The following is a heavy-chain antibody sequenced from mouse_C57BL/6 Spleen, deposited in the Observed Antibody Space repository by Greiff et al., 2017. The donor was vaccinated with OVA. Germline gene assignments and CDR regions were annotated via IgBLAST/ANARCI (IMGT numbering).Heavy chain of an antibody. CDR2: INPYNGGT. Sequence: VQLQQSGPVLVKPGASVKMSCKASGYTFTDYYMNWVKQSHGKSLEWIGVINPYNGGTSYNQKFKGKATLTVDKSSSTAYMELNSLTSEDSAVYYCARRSGSSYVLYYAMDYWGQGTSVTVSS. CDR1: GYTFTDYY. V-gene: IGHV1-19*01. J-gene: IGHJ4*01. D-gene: IGHD1-1*01. CDR3: ARRSGSSYVLYYAMDY.